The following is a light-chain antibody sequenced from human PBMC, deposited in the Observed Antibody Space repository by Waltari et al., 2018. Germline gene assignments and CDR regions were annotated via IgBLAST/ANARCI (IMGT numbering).Light chain of an antibody. J-gene: IGKJ4*01. CDR3: QQYDFYSLT. CDR2: DAS. CDR1: QTINNY. V-gene: IGKV1-5*01. Sequence: DIQMTQSPSTLSASEGDKVTITCRASQTINNYFAWYQQKPRKAPKLVIYDASSLESGVPSRFSGSGSGTEFTLTISSLQPDDFATYYCQQYDFYSLTFGGGTRVEIK.